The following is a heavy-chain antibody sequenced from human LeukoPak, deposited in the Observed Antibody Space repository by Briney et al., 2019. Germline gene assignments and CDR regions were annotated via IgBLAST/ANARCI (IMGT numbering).Heavy chain of an antibody. Sequence: PGGSLRLSCAASGFTFSSYSMNWVRQAPGKGLEWIGSIYYSGSTYYNPSLKSRVTISVDTSKNQFSLKLSSVTAADMAVYYCARVKQWLVRSNWFDPWGQGTLVTVSS. V-gene: IGHV4-39*07. CDR1: GFTFSSYS. D-gene: IGHD6-19*01. CDR3: ARVKQWLVRSNWFDP. J-gene: IGHJ5*02. CDR2: IYYSGST.